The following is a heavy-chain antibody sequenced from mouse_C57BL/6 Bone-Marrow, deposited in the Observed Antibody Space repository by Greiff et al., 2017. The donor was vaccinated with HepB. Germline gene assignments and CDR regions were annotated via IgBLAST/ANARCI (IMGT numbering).Heavy chain of an antibody. CDR3: ARDRNYGISYWCFDV. D-gene: IGHD1-1*01. CDR1: GYSITSGYS. V-gene: IGHV3-6*01. CDR2: ISYVCSN. J-gene: IGHJ1*03. Sequence: EVQLQESGPGLVKPSQSLSLTCSVTGYSITSGYSWNWIRQFPGNNLEWMGYISYVCSNNSNPSLNNRISITSDKSKNQFFLKLNSVSTEDTATYYGARDRNYGISYWCFDVWGTGTTVTVSA.